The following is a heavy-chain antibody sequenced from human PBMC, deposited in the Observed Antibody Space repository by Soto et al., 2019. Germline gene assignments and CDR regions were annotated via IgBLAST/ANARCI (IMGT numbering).Heavy chain of an antibody. CDR1: GSTFSTYN. CDR3: ARAAYSSGMYNFDY. CDR2: ISRSSDPI. J-gene: IGHJ4*02. Sequence: EVQLVESGGGLVQPGGSLRLTCAASGSTFSTYNMNWVRQAPGKGLEWVSYISRSSDPIYYADSVRGRFTISRDNAKNSLYLQMNSLRDEDTAVYYCARAAYSSGMYNFDYWGQGILVTVSS. V-gene: IGHV3-48*02. D-gene: IGHD6-19*01.